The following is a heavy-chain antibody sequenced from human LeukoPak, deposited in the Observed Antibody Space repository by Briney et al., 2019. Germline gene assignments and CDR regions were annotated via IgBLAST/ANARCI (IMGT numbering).Heavy chain of an antibody. CDR1: GYTFTGYY. D-gene: IGHD1-26*01. Sequence: ASVKVSCKASGYTFTGYYMHWVRQAPAQGREWVGGINTNSGGTIYAQKFQGRVNMTRDTSISTAYMELSRLISDDTAVYYCARVRDSGSYYGYWGQGTLVTVSS. V-gene: IGHV1-2*02. CDR3: ARVRDSGSYYGY. J-gene: IGHJ4*02. CDR2: INTNSGGT.